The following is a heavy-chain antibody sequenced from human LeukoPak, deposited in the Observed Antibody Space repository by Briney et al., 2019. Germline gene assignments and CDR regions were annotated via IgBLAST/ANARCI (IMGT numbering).Heavy chain of an antibody. CDR1: GGSFSGYY. V-gene: IGHV4-34*01. CDR2: INHSGST. CDR3: ARGAVRGVIIYYNWFDP. Sequence: SETLSLTCAVYGGSFSGYYWSWIRQPPGKGLEWIGGINHSGSTNYNPSLKSRATISVDTSKNQFSLKLSSVTAADTAVYYCARGAVRGVIIYYNWFDPWGQGTLVTVSS. D-gene: IGHD3-10*01. J-gene: IGHJ5*02.